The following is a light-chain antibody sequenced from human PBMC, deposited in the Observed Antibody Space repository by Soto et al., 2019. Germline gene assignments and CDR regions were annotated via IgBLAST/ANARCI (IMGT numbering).Light chain of an antibody. Sequence: EIMMTQSPGTLSASPGERATLSCRASQSVSSNLVWYQQKPGHAPRLLIYAVSTRATGIPARFSGSGSGTEFTLTISSLQSEDFAVYYCQQYNKWPLTFGQGTKVEIK. V-gene: IGKV3-15*01. CDR2: AVS. CDR1: QSVSSN. J-gene: IGKJ1*01. CDR3: QQYNKWPLT.